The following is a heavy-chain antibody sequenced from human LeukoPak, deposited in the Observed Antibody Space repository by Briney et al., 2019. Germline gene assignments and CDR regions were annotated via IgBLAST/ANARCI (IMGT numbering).Heavy chain of an antibody. V-gene: IGHV3-23*01. D-gene: IGHD5-24*01. CDR3: TNRPSTDGYNY. Sequence: PGGSLRLSCAVSRFTFSTYAMSWVRQAPGKGLEWVSAISGSGYNTYYADSVKGRFTISRDNFKNTLYLQMNSLRAEDTALYYCTNRPSTDGYNYWGQGTLVTVSS. CDR2: ISGSGYNT. CDR1: RFTFSTYA. J-gene: IGHJ4*02.